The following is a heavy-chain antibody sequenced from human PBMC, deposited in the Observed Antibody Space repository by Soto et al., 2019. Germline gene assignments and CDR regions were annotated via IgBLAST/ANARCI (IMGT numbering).Heavy chain of an antibody. V-gene: IGHV3-30*18. J-gene: IGHJ6*02. CDR1: GFTFSSYG. CDR3: AKDFSGSATYYYYYGMDV. D-gene: IGHD1-26*01. Sequence: QVQLVESGGGVVQPGRSLRLSCAASGFTFSSYGMHWVRQAPGKGLEWVAVISYDGSNKYYADSVKGRFTISRDNSKNTVYLQMNSLRAEDTAVYYCAKDFSGSATYYYYYGMDVWGQGTTVTVSS. CDR2: ISYDGSNK.